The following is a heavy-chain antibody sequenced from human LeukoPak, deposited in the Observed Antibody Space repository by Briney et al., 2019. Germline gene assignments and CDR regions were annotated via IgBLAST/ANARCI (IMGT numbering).Heavy chain of an antibody. CDR2: IYYSGST. J-gene: IGHJ4*02. D-gene: IGHD4-23*01. CDR3: ARTVVKTRTHFDY. V-gene: IGHV4-39*07. Sequence: SQTLSLTCTVSGGSISSSSYYWGWIRQPPGKGLEWIGSIYYSGSTYYNPSLKSRVTISVDTSKNQFSLKLSSVTAADTAVYYCARTVVKTRTHFDYWGQGTLVTVSS. CDR1: GGSISSSSYY.